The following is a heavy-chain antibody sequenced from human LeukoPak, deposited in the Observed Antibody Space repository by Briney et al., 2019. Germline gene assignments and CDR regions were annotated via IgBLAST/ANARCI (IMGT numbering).Heavy chain of an antibody. CDR1: GFTFSDYY. J-gene: IGHJ6*03. CDR3: ASRPDYYYYMDV. Sequence: PGGSLRLSCAASGFTFSDYYMSWIRQAPGKGLEWVSYISSSGSTIYYADSVKGRFTISRDNAKNSLYLQMNSLRAEDTAVYYCASRPDYYYYMDVWGKGTTVTVSS. D-gene: IGHD6-6*01. V-gene: IGHV3-11*04. CDR2: ISSSGSTI.